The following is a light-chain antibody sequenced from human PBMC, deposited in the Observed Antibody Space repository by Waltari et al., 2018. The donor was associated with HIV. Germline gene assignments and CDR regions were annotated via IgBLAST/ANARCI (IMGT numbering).Light chain of an antibody. Sequence: SYVLTQPPSVSVAPGQTARITCGGNSIGSKSVHWYQQKPGQAPVLVVSDDSDRPSGIPGRCSGSNSGNTATLTISRVEAGDEADYYCQVWYSLTDPVVFGGGTKLTVL. V-gene: IGLV3-21*02. CDR3: QVWYSLTDPVV. CDR2: DDS. CDR1: SIGSKS. J-gene: IGLJ2*01.